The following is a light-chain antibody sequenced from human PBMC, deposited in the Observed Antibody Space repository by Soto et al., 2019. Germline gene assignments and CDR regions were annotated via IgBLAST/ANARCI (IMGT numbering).Light chain of an antibody. V-gene: IGLV2-8*01. Sequence: QSALTQPPSASGSPRQSVTISCTGTNSDVGGYNFVSWYQQHPGKAPKLIIYEVTKRPSGVPDRFSGSKSGKTASLTVSGLQAEDEADYYCSSYAGSNNRYVFGTGTKLTVL. CDR3: SSYAGSNNRYV. J-gene: IGLJ1*01. CDR2: EVT. CDR1: NSDVGGYNF.